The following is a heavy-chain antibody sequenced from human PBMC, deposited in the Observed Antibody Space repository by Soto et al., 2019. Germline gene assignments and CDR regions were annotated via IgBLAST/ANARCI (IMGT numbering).Heavy chain of an antibody. J-gene: IGHJ5*02. Sequence: GASVKVSCKASGYTFTNYGISWVRQAPGQGLEWMGWINTYNGNTNHAQKLQGRVTMTTDTSTSTAYMELRSLRSDDTAVYYCARGVGSGTYYNQYNWFDPWGKGTLVTVSS. D-gene: IGHD3-10*01. V-gene: IGHV1-18*01. CDR2: INTYNGNT. CDR1: GYTFTNYG. CDR3: ARGVGSGTYYNQYNWFDP.